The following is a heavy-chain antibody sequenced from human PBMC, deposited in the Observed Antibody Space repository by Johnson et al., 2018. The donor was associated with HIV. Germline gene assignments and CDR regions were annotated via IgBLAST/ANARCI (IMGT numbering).Heavy chain of an antibody. Sequence: QMQLVESGGGLVQPGGSLRLSCAASGFTFSKYGVHWVRQAPGKGLEWVAVIWYDGSNEYYADSLKGRFTISRDNSKNTLYLQMNSLRAEDTAVYYCAKGRWEATTYDDAFDIWGQGTMVTVSS. J-gene: IGHJ3*02. CDR2: IWYDGSNE. CDR3: AKGRWEATTYDDAFDI. CDR1: GFTFSKYG. D-gene: IGHD1-26*01. V-gene: IGHV3-30*02.